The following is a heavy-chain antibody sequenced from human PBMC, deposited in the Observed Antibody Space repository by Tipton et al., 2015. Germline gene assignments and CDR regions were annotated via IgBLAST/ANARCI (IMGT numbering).Heavy chain of an antibody. CDR1: GGSIRSGSYY. D-gene: IGHD3-22*01. Sequence: TLSLTCTVSGGSIRSGSYYWSWIRQPPGKGLEWIGDIYYSGSTNYNPSLKSRVTISVDTSKNHFSLKLSSVTAADTAVYYCARWEQDYNDTSGFRGRLGFDPWGQGTLVTVSS. J-gene: IGHJ5*02. V-gene: IGHV4-61*03. CDR2: IYYSGST. CDR3: ARWEQDYNDTSGFRGRLGFDP.